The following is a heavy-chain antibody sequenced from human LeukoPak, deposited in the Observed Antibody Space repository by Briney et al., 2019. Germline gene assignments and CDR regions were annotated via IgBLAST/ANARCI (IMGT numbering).Heavy chain of an antibody. CDR1: GGSISSY. CDR3: ARESPYCSGGSCQNYYYGMDV. D-gene: IGHD2-15*01. CDR2: IYTSGST. J-gene: IGHJ6*02. V-gene: IGHV4-4*07. Sequence: PSETLSLTCTVSGGSISSYWSWIRQPAGKGLEWIGRIYTSGSTNYNPSLKSRVTMSVDTSKNQFSLKLSSVTAADTAVYYCARESPYCSGGSCQNYYYGMDVWGQGTTVTVSS.